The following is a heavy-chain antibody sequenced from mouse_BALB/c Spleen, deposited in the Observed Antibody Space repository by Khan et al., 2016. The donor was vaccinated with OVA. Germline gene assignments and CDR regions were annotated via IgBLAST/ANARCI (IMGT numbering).Heavy chain of an antibody. D-gene: IGHD1-3*01. CDR2: ISTFYGDA. CDR3: ARGSGNSRFAY. J-gene: IGHJ3*01. V-gene: IGHV1S137*01. Sequence: QVQLQQSGAELVRPGVSVKISCKGSGYTFTDFAMHWVKQSHAKSLEWIGVISTFYGDATYNQMFKDKATMTVDKSSSTAYMELVRLTSEDSGICYCARGSGNSRFAYWGQGTLVTVSA. CDR1: GYTFTDFA.